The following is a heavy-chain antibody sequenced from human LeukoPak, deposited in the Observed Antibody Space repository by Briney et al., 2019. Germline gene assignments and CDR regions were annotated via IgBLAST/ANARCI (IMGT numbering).Heavy chain of an antibody. CDR2: ITSDTSYT. Sequence: PGGSLRLSCAASGFTFSSYSMYWVRQAPGKGLEWVSSITSDTSYTYYADSVKGRFTISRDNAKNSLYLQMNSLRAEDTAVYYCARGLLVYFGESNKPSDYWGQGTLVTVSS. CDR3: ARGLLVYFGESNKPSDY. CDR1: GFTFSSYS. J-gene: IGHJ4*02. D-gene: IGHD3-10*01. V-gene: IGHV3-21*01.